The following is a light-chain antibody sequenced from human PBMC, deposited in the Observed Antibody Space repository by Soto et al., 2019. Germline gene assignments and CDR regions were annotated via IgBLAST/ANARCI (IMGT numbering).Light chain of an antibody. CDR2: AAS. CDR3: QQSYSVPR. V-gene: IGKV1-39*01. Sequence: DIQLTQSPSSLSASVGDRVTITCRASRSISNYLNWYQQKSGKVPRLLMYAASSLQPGVPSRFSGTGTGTAFTLTITSLQPEDSATYYCQQSYSVPRFGQGTRVDLK. J-gene: IGKJ1*01. CDR1: RSISNY.